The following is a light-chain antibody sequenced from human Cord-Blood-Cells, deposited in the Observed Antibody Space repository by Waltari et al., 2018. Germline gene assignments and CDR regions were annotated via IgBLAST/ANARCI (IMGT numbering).Light chain of an antibody. J-gene: IGKJ4*01. V-gene: IGKV3-11*01. Sequence: EIVLTQSPATLSLPPGERATLSCRASQSVSSYLAWYQQKPCQAPRLLIYDASNRATGIPARFSGSGSGTDFPLTISSLEPEDFAVYYCQQRSNWPLTFGGGTKVEIK. CDR1: QSVSSY. CDR2: DAS. CDR3: QQRSNWPLT.